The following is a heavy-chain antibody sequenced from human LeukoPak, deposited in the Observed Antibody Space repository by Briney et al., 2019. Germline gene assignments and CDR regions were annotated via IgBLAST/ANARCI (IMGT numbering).Heavy chain of an antibody. J-gene: IGHJ4*02. D-gene: IGHD6-19*01. CDR2: ISYDGSNK. V-gene: IGHV3-30*04. CDR1: GFTFSSYS. Sequence: PGGSLRLSCAASGFTFSSYSMHWVRQAPGKGLEWVAVISYDGSNKYYADSVKGRFTISRDNSKNTLYLQMSSLRAEDTAVYYCASRSGWRYFDYWGQGTLVTVSS. CDR3: ASRSGWRYFDY.